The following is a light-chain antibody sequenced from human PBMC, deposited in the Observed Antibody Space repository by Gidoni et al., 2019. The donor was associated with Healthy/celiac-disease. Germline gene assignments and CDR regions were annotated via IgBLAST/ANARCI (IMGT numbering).Light chain of an antibody. J-gene: IGKJ3*01. CDR1: QSPQHRNGYNY. CDR3: MEGLQTQFT. CDR2: LDS. V-gene: IGKV2-28*01. Sequence: IVMTQSPLSLPVTPGEPASISCRSSQSPQHRNGYNYLAWYLQQPGQSPQLLIYLDSTRAAGVPERCGGGGAGTDFTLRMSRGEAEDVGDYCWMEGLQTQFTFGPGTKLDIK.